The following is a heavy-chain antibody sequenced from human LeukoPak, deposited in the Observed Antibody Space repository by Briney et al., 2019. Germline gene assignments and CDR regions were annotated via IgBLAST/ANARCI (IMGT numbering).Heavy chain of an antibody. CDR2: ISGTSSYI. V-gene: IGHV3-21*01. Sequence: GGSLSLSCAPSGFTFSSYSMIWVRQAPGKGLELVSSISGTSSYIYYADSVKGRFTISRDNAKNSLYLQMNSLRAEDTAVYYCVSSPRVAAQDVWGKGTTVTVSS. CDR3: VSSPRVAAQDV. D-gene: IGHD6-6*01. J-gene: IGHJ6*04. CDR1: GFTFSSYS.